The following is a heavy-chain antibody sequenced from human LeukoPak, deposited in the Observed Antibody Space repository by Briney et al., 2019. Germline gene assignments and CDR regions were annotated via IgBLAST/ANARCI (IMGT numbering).Heavy chain of an antibody. CDR1: GFTFSSYA. CDR3: AKDGYGSGSYYPNWFDP. J-gene: IGHJ5*02. CDR2: ISWNSGSI. D-gene: IGHD3-10*01. V-gene: IGHV3-9*01. Sequence: PGGSLRLSCAASGFTFSSYAMHWVRQAPGKGLEWVSGISWNSGSIGYADSVKGRFTISRDNAKNSLYLQMNSLRAEDTALYYCAKDGYGSGSYYPNWFDPWGQGTLVTVSS.